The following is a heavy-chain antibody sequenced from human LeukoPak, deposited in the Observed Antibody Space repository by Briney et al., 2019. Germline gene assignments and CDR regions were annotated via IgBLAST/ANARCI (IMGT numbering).Heavy chain of an antibody. J-gene: IGHJ4*02. Sequence: ASVKVSCKASGYTFTSYYMHWVRQAPGQGLEWMGWINPNSGGTNYAQKFQGRVTMTRDTSISTAYMELSRLRSDDTAVYYCARDIGYSYVFRNWGQGTLVTVSS. D-gene: IGHD5-18*01. CDR2: INPNSGGT. V-gene: IGHV1-2*02. CDR3: ARDIGYSYVFRN. CDR1: GYTFTSYY.